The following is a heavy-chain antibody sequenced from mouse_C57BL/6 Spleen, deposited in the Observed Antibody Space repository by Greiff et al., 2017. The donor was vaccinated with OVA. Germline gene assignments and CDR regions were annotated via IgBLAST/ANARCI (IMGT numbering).Heavy chain of an antibody. J-gene: IGHJ4*01. D-gene: IGHD6-1*01. CDR1: GYTFTSYW. CDR3: ARGPLAMDY. Sequence: VQLQQPGAELVMPGASVKLSCKASGYTFTSYWMHWVKQRPGQGLEWIGEIDPSDSYTNYNQKFKGKSTLTVDKSSSTAYMQLSSLTSEDSAVYYCARGPLAMDYWGQGTSVTVSS. V-gene: IGHV1-69*01. CDR2: IDPSDSYT.